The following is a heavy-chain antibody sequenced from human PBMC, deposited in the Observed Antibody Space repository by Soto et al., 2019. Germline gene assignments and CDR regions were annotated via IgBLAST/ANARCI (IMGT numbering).Heavy chain of an antibody. Sequence: PSETLSLTCTVSGGSISSGGYYWSWIRQHPGKGLEWIGYIYYSGSTYYNPSLKSRVTISVDTSKNQFSLKLSSVTAADTAVYYCARVSQDRWLRSYDYWGQGTLVTVSS. V-gene: IGHV4-31*03. J-gene: IGHJ4*02. CDR3: ARVSQDRWLRSYDY. D-gene: IGHD5-12*01. CDR2: IYYSGST. CDR1: GGSISSGGYY.